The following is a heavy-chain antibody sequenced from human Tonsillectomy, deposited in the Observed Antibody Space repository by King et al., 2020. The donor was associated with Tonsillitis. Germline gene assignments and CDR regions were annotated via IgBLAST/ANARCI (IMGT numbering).Heavy chain of an antibody. CDR2: IYHRESP. CDR3: ARDAGDYGMDV. J-gene: IGHJ6*02. D-gene: IGHD4-17*01. CDR1: GGSISSGGYS. V-gene: IGHV4-30-2*01. Sequence: QLQESGSGLVQPSQTLSLTCAVSGGSISSGGYSWSWIRQPPGKGLEWIGYIYHRESPYYNPSLKSRVTISIDRSKNHLSLNLSSFTAADTAVYYCARDAGDYGMDVWGQGTTVTVSS.